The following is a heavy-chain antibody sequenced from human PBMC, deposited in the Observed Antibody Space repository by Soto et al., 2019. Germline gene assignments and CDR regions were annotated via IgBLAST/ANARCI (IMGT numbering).Heavy chain of an antibody. D-gene: IGHD6-19*01. V-gene: IGHV1-46*03. CDR3: ASSSGWEDAFDI. CDR2: INPSGGST. Sequence: ASVKVSCKASGYTFTSYYMHWVRQAPGQGLEWMGIINPSGGSTSYAQKFQGRVTMTRDTSTSTVYMELSSLRSEDTAVHYCASSSGWEDAFDIWGQGTMVTVSS. J-gene: IGHJ3*02. CDR1: GYTFTSYY.